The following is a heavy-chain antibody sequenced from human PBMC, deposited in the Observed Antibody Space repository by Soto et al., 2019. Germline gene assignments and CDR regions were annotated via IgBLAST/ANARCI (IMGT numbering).Heavy chain of an antibody. CDR1: CGSISSYN. CDR3: ARDVLIAARQVYYYYGMDV. D-gene: IGHD6-6*01. CDR2: IYYSGST. V-gene: IGHV4-59*01. Sequence: PSETLSLTCTVSCGSISSYNWSWIRQPPWKGLEWIGYIYYSGSTNYNPSLKSRVTISVDTSKNQFSLKLSSVTAADTAVYYCARDVLIAARQVYYYYGMDVWGQGTTVTVSS. J-gene: IGHJ6*02.